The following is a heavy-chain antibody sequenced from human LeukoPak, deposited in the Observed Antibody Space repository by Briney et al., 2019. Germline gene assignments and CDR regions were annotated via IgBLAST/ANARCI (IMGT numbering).Heavy chain of an antibody. V-gene: IGHV3-49*03. D-gene: IGHD3-22*01. CDR3: TRVGSDSSGSYYYYGMDV. Sequence: GGSLRLSCTASGFTFGDYAMSWFRQAPGKGLEWVGFIRSRPYGGTTEYAASVKGRFTVSRDDSKTIAYLQMNSLKTEDTAVYYCTRVGSDSSGSYYYYGMDVWGQGTTVTVSS. CDR1: GFTFGDYA. CDR2: IRSRPYGGTT. J-gene: IGHJ6*02.